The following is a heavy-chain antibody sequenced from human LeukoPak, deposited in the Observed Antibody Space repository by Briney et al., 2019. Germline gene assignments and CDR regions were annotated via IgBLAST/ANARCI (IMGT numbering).Heavy chain of an antibody. CDR2: IIPMSGTA. V-gene: IGHV1-69*13. CDR3: ARDPGYYDSSGYYHMYYFDY. D-gene: IGHD3-22*01. Sequence: ASVKVSCKASGGTFSRYAISWVRQAPGQGLEWMGGIIPMSGTANYAQKFQGRVTITADESTSTAYVELSSLRSEDTAVYYCARDPGYYDSSGYYHMYYFDYWGQGTLVTVSS. CDR1: GGTFSRYA. J-gene: IGHJ4*02.